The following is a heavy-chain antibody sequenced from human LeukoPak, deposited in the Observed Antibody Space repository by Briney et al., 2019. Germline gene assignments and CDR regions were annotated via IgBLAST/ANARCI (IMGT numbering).Heavy chain of an antibody. J-gene: IGHJ6*02. V-gene: IGHV3-33*01. CDR1: GFTFSSYG. CDR2: RWYDGSNK. Sequence: PGGSLRLSCAASGFTFSSYGMHWVRQAPGKGLEWVAVRWYDGSNKYYADSVKGRFTISRDNSKNTLYLQMNSLRTEDTAVYYCARGPPNQLSTNYDILTADYYGMDAWGQGTTVTVSS. CDR3: ARGPPNQLSTNYDILTADYYGMDA. D-gene: IGHD3-9*01.